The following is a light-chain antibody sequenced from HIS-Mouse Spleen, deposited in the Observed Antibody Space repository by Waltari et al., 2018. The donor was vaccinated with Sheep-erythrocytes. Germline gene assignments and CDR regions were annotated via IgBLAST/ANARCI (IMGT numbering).Light chain of an antibody. CDR1: SSHVGGYNY. CDR3: CSYAGSSTPWV. J-gene: IGLJ3*02. CDR2: DVS. Sequence: QSALTQPRSVSGSPGQSVTISCTATSSHVGGYNYVSWYQQHPGNAPKLMIYDVSKRPSGVPDRFSGSKSGNTASLTISGLQAEDEADYYCCSYAGSSTPWVFGGGTKLTVL. V-gene: IGLV2-11*01.